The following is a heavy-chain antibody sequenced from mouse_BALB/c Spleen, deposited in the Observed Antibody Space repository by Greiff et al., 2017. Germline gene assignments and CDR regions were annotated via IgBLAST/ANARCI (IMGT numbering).Heavy chain of an antibody. CDR3: TRELGLDSPFDY. CDR2: ISSGGSYT. V-gene: IGHV5-6-4*01. J-gene: IGHJ2*01. CDR1: GFTFSSYT. D-gene: IGHD4-1*01. Sequence: EVQLVESGGGLVKPGGSLKLSCAASGFTFSSYTMSWVRQTPEKRLEWVATISSGGSYTYYPDSVKGRFTISRDNAKNTLYLQMSSLKSEDTAMYYCTRELGLDSPFDYWGQGTTLTVSS.